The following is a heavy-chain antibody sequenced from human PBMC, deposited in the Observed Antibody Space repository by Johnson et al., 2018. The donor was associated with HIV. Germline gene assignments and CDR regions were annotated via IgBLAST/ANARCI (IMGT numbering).Heavy chain of an antibody. CDR2: ISYDGSNK. CDR1: GFTFSSYA. Sequence: QVQLVESGGGVVQPGRSLRLSCAASGFTFSSYAMHWVRQAPAKGLEWVAVISYDGSNKYYADSVKGRFTISRDNSKNTLYLQMNRLRAEDTAVYYCARWVMVRGREAFDIWGQGTMVTVSS. V-gene: IGHV3-30*14. J-gene: IGHJ3*02. D-gene: IGHD3-10*01. CDR3: ARWVMVRGREAFDI.